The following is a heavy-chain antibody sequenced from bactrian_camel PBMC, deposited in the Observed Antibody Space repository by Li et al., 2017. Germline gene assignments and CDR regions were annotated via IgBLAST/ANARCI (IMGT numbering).Heavy chain of an antibody. CDR1: GDIANNAC. CDR3: AYDPRCVSPTGGAWYYDT. Sequence: HVQLVESGGGSVQDGGSLTLSCVASGDIANNACMGWFRQVPGKVREGVALISPGDREVYPKSVQGRFAISKDNAENTLTLQMSNLKSEDTTMYNCAYDPRCVSPTGGAWYYDTWGQGTQVTVS. V-gene: IGHV3S53*01. CDR2: ISPGDRE. J-gene: IGHJ4*01. D-gene: IGHD1*01.